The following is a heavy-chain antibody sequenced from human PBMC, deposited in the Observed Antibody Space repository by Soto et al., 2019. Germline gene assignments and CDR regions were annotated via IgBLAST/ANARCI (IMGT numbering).Heavy chain of an antibody. CDR2: ISGSGGST. Sequence: EVQLLESGGGLVQPGGSLRLSCAASGFTFSSYAMSWVRQAPGKGLEWVSAISGSGGSTYYADSVKGRFTISRDNSKNTLDLQINRLGAEDTAVYYCAKGGIKWEAVGGGSYGMDVWGQGTTVTVSS. CDR3: AKGGIKWEAVGGGSYGMDV. D-gene: IGHD1-26*01. J-gene: IGHJ6*02. CDR1: GFTFSSYA. V-gene: IGHV3-23*01.